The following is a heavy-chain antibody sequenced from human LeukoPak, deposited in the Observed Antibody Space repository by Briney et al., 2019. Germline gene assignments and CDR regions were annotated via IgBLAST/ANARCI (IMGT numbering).Heavy chain of an antibody. V-gene: IGHV3-64D*09. D-gene: IGHD3-22*01. J-gene: IGHJ4*02. CDR2: ISNNGGST. Sequence: GGSLRLSCSASGFTFSGYAMLWVREAPGKGLECVSAISNNGGSTYYADSVKGRFTVSRDNSKNTLHLQMSSLRAEDTAVYYCARDQGHSSGYYCDYWGQGTLVTVSS. CDR1: GFTFSGYA. CDR3: ARDQGHSSGYYCDY.